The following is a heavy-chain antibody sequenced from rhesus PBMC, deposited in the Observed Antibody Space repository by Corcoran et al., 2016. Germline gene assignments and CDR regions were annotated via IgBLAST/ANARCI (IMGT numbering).Heavy chain of an antibody. D-gene: IGHD4-23*01. J-gene: IGHJ4*01. CDR3: AHEYNNYGAFHY. V-gene: IGHV4-169*01. CDR2: IYGSGYST. Sequence: QLQLQESGPGLVKPSETLSVTCAVPGGPISSSYWSWIRQAQGKGLEWIGYIYGSGYSTNYNPSLKSRVTLSVDTSKNHLSLKLTSVTAADTAVYYCAHEYNNYGAFHYWGQGVLVTVSS. CDR1: GGPISSSY.